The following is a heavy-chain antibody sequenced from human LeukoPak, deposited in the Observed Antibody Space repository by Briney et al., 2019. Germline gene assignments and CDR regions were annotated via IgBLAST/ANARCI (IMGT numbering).Heavy chain of an antibody. V-gene: IGHV5-51*01. CDR3: ASLNISGYVFDY. Sequence: GASLQISCKGSGYSFTSYWIGWVRPVPGKGLEWMGIIYPGDSDTRYSPSFQGQVTISADKSISTAYLQWSSLKASDTAMYYCASLNISGYVFDYWGQGTLVTVSS. J-gene: IGHJ4*02. CDR1: GYSFTSYW. CDR2: IYPGDSDT. D-gene: IGHD5-12*01.